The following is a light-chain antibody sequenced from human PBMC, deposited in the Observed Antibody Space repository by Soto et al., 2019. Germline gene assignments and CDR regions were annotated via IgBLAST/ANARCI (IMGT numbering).Light chain of an antibody. CDR3: QTWGTVPVV. J-gene: IGLJ2*01. V-gene: IGLV4-69*01. Sequence: QSVLTQSPSASASLGASVKLTCTLSSGYSSYAIAWHQQQPEKGPRYLMKLNSDGSHSKGDGIPDRFSGSSSGAERYLTISSLQSEDEADYYCQTWGTVPVVFGGGTKVTVL. CDR2: LNSDGSH. CDR1: SGYSSYA.